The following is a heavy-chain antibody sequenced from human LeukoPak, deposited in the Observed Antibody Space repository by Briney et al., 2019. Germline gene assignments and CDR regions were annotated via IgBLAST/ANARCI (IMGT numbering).Heavy chain of an antibody. CDR2: ISAYNGNT. CDR1: GGTFSSYA. V-gene: IGHV1-18*01. Sequence: ASVKVSCKASGGTFSSYAITWVRQAPGQGLEWMGWISAYNGNTNYAQKLQGSVTMTTDTSTSTAYMELRSLRSDDTAVYYCVRSSRYCSSISCYLFDPWGQGTLVTVSS. J-gene: IGHJ5*02. CDR3: VRSSRYCSSISCYLFDP. D-gene: IGHD2-2*01.